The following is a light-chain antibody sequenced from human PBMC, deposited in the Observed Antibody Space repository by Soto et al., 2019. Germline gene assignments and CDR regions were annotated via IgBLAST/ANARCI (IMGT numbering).Light chain of an antibody. CDR2: EGT. CDR1: SSDVGNYNL. J-gene: IGLJ1*01. CDR3: CSYAGNTTYV. V-gene: IGLV2-23*01. Sequence: QSALAQPASVSGSPGQSITISCTVTSSDVGNYNLVSWYQQHPGKAPKLLIYEGTRRPSGVSNRFSGSKSGNTASLTISGLQAEDEADYYCCSYAGNTTYVFGTGTKVTVL.